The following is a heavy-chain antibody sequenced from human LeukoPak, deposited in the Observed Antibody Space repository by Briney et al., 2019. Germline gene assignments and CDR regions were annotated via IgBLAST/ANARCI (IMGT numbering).Heavy chain of an antibody. Sequence: ASVKVPCKASGCTFTSYDINWVRQATGQGLEWMGWMNPNSGNTGYAQKFQGRVTMTRNTSISTAYMELSSLRSEDTAVYYCARPFRDGYINYWGQGTLVTVSS. D-gene: IGHD5-24*01. J-gene: IGHJ4*02. CDR1: GCTFTSYD. CDR2: MNPNSGNT. V-gene: IGHV1-8*01. CDR3: ARPFRDGYINY.